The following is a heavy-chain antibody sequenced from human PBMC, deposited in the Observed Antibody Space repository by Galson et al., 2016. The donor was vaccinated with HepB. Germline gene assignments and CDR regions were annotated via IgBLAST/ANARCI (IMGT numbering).Heavy chain of an antibody. J-gene: IGHJ4*02. CDR3: ARASEVQDVLRFFDYLSYFDN. CDR1: GFTFNTYP. CDR2: ISGSGDTA. D-gene: IGHD3-9*01. Sequence: SLRLSCAASGFTFNTYPMTWVRQAPGKGLQWVSTISGSGDTAYYADSVKGRFTIARDIAENTLYLQMNSLRGEDTAVYYCARASEVQDVLRFFDYLSYFDNWGQGALVTVSS. V-gene: IGHV3-23*01.